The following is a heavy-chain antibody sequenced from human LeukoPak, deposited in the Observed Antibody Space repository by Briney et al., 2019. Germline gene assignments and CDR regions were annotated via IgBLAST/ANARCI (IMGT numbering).Heavy chain of an antibody. Sequence: GGSLRLSCAASGFTFSSYTMNWVRQAPGKGLEWVSCISSSNKYIYYADSVKGRFTISRDNAKNSLYLQMNSLRAEDTAVYYCARDRWYDSSGYYYGPPIDAFDIWGQGTMVTVSS. V-gene: IGHV3-21*04. J-gene: IGHJ3*02. D-gene: IGHD3-22*01. CDR1: GFTFSSYT. CDR3: ARDRWYDSSGYYYGPPIDAFDI. CDR2: ISSSNKYI.